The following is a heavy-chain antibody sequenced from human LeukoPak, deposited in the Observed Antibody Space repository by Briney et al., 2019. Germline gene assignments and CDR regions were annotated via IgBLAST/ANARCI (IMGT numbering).Heavy chain of an antibody. V-gene: IGHV3-7*01. Sequence: GGSLRLSCAASGFTFSNYWMSWVRQAPGKRLEWVASIHQHGNEKYFVDSVRGRFTIPRDNAKNSLYLQMSSLRAEDTAVYYCATLNGPLFEYWGQGTLVTVSS. J-gene: IGHJ4*02. CDR1: GFTFSNYW. CDR3: ATLNGPLFEY. D-gene: IGHD2-8*01. CDR2: IHQHGNEK.